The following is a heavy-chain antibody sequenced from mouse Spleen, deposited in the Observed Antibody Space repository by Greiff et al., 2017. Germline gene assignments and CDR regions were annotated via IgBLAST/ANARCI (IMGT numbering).Heavy chain of an antibody. Sequence: EVKLVESGGGLVKPGGSLKLSCAASGFTFSSYAMSWVRQTPEKRLEWVATISDGGSYTYYPDNVKGRFTISRDNAKNNLYLQMSHLKSEDTAMYYCARDTLNWDWFAYWGQGTLVTVSA. J-gene: IGHJ3*01. CDR1: GFTFSSYA. D-gene: IGHD4-1*02. CDR3: ARDTLNWDWFAY. V-gene: IGHV5-4*01. CDR2: ISDGGSYT.